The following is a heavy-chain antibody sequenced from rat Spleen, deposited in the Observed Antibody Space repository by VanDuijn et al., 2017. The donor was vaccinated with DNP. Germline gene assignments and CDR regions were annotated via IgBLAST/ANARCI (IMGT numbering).Heavy chain of an antibody. CDR2: ISYSGFT. V-gene: IGHV3-1*01. CDR3: ARGLNYGGYSYSWYFDF. CDR1: GYSITSNY. J-gene: IGHJ1*01. Sequence: EVQLQESGPGLVKPSQSLSLTCSVTGYSITSNYWAWIRKFPGNQMEWMGYISYSGFTRYNPSLKSRISITRDTSNNQFFLQLTSLTTEDTATYYCARGLNYGGYSYSWYFDFWGPGTMVTVSS. D-gene: IGHD1-11*01.